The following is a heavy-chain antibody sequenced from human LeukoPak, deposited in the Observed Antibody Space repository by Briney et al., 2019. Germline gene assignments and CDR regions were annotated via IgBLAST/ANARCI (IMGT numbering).Heavy chain of an antibody. J-gene: IGHJ4*02. CDR3: ARGRGSSWYGY. CDR1: GGSFSGYY. V-gene: IGHV4-34*01. CDR2: INHSGST. Sequence: SETLSLTCAVYGGSFSGYYWSWIRQPPGKGLEWIGEINHSGSTNYNPSLKGRVTISVDTSKNQFSLKLSSVTAADTAVYYCARGRGSSWYGYWGQGTLVTVSS. D-gene: IGHD6-13*01.